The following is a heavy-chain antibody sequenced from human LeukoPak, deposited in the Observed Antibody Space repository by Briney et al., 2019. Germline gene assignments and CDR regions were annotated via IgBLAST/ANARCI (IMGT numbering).Heavy chain of an antibody. V-gene: IGHV4-4*02. CDR1: GGSISSSNW. CDR2: IYHSGST. CDR3: ARDFRIQLWLRRSVAFDI. J-gene: IGHJ3*02. D-gene: IGHD5-18*01. Sequence: SGTLSLTCAVSGGSISSSNWWSWVRQPPGKGLEWIGEIYHSGSTNYNPSLKSRVTISVDKSKNQFSLKLSSVTAADTAVYYCARDFRIQLWLRRSVAFDIWGQGTMVTISS.